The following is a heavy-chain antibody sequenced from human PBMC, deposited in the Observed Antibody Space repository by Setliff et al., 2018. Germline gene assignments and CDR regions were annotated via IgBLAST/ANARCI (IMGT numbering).Heavy chain of an antibody. CDR2: VYTSGGT. CDR1: GGSISSSYY. J-gene: IGHJ6*02. CDR3: ARDQWVRSPPLYFSHGMDV. Sequence: KPSETLSLTCTVSGGSISSSYYWSWIRQPAGKGLEWIGRVYTSGGTNYNPSLKSRVTISLDTSKNQLSLKLTSVTAADTAVYYCARDQWVRSPPLYFSHGMDVWGLGTTVTVSS. V-gene: IGHV4-4*07. D-gene: IGHD5-12*01.